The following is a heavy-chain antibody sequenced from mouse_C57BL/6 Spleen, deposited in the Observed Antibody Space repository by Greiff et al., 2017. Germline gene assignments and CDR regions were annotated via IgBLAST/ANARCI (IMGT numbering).Heavy chain of an antibody. CDR3: ARGSLNWDYFDY. CDR1: GYSITSGYY. J-gene: IGHJ2*01. V-gene: IGHV3-6*01. D-gene: IGHD4-1*02. CDR2: ISYDGSN. Sequence: EVQLQESGPGLVKPSQSLSLTCSVTGYSITSGYYWNWIRQFPGNKLEWMGYISYDGSNNYNPSLKNRISITRDTSKNQFFLKLNYVTTEDTATYYCARGSLNWDYFDYWGQGTTLTVSS.